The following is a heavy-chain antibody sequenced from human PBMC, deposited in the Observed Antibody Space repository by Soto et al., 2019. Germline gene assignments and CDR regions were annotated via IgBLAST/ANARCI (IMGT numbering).Heavy chain of an antibody. D-gene: IGHD3-22*01. J-gene: IGHJ2*01. CDR3: ASTKYDSSAYYYWYLGL. Sequence: QGQLVQSGVEVKKPGASVKVSCSASGNTFTNFGVTWVRQAPGQGLEWMGWISPYTDDPSYAQKFQGRVTMTIDTSTSTAYLDLRSLRSEDTVVYYCASTKYDSSAYYYWYLGLWGRGTLVTVSS. CDR1: GNTFTNFG. V-gene: IGHV1-18*01. CDR2: ISPYTDDP.